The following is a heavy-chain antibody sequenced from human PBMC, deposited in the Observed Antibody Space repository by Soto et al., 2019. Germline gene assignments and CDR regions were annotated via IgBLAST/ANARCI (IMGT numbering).Heavy chain of an antibody. Sequence: PSETLSLTCTVSGGSISSGDYYWSWIRQPPEKGLEWIGYIHNSGRTYYNPSLRSGLSISVDTSKTQFSLKLTSVTAADTAVYCCARERLGADSSGDYWNYMDVWGQGTTVTVSS. D-gene: IGHD3-22*01. V-gene: IGHV4-30-4*01. CDR1: GGSISSGDYY. J-gene: IGHJ6*02. CDR2: IHNSGRT. CDR3: ARERLGADSSGDYWNYMDV.